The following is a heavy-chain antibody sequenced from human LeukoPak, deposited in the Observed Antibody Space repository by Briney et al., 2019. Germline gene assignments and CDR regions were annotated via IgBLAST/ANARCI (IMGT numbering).Heavy chain of an antibody. CDR3: ARAFSSCSNTSCHWFDP. Sequence: SAKVSCKASGGTFSSYAISWVRQAPGQGLEWMGRIIPIFGTANYAQKFQGRVTITTDESTSTAYMELSSLRSEDTAVYYCARAFSSCSNTSCHWFDPWGQGTLVTVSS. D-gene: IGHD2-2*01. CDR2: IIPIFGTA. V-gene: IGHV1-69*05. J-gene: IGHJ5*02. CDR1: GGTFSSYA.